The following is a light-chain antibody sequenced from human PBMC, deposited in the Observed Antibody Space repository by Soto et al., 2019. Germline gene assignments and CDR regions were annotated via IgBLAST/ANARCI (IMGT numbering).Light chain of an antibody. V-gene: IGLV2-14*01. Sequence: QSALTQPASVSGSLGQSITLSCTGTSSDIGAYNYVSWYLQHPGEAPNLIIYEVTNRPSGVSNRFSGSKSGNTASLTISGLHIEDEADYYCSSYTTSNTLIFGGGTKVTVL. CDR1: SSDIGAYNY. J-gene: IGLJ2*01. CDR3: SSYTTSNTLI. CDR2: EVT.